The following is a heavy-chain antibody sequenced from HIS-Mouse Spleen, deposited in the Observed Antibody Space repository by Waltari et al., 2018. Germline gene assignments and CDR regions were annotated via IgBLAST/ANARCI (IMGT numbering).Heavy chain of an antibody. V-gene: IGHV4-34*01. D-gene: IGHD2-2*01. Sequence: QVQLQQWGAGLLKPSETLSLTCAVYGGSFSGYYWSWIRQPPGKGLEWIGEINHSGSTNYNPSLKSRVTISVDTSKNQFSLKLGSVTAADTALYYGARDVPAAKKPFDYWGQGTLVTVSS. CDR1: GGSFSGYY. J-gene: IGHJ4*02. CDR3: ARDVPAAKKPFDY. CDR2: INHSGST.